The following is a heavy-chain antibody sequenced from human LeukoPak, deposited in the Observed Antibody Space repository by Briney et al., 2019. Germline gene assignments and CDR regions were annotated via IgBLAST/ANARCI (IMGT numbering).Heavy chain of an antibody. CDR2: IYYSGST. J-gene: IGHJ6*03. Sequence: SETLSLTCTVSGGPISSYYWSWIRQPPGKGLEWIGCIYYSGSTNYNPSLKSRVTISVDTSKNQFSLKLSSVTAADTAVYYCARDRGYDFWSGYTNYYMDVWGKGTTVTVSS. D-gene: IGHD3-3*01. CDR1: GGPISSYY. V-gene: IGHV4-59*01. CDR3: ARDRGYDFWSGYTNYYMDV.